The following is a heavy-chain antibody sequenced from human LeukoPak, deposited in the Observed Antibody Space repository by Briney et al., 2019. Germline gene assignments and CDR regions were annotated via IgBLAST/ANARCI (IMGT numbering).Heavy chain of an antibody. CDR3: AKDYGSGWYYYFDY. V-gene: IGHV3-33*06. Sequence: GGSLRLSCAASGFTFRSYGMHWVRQAPGKGLEWVAVIWYDGSNKYYADSVKGRFTISRDNSKNTLYLQMNSLRAEDTAVYYCAKDYGSGWYYYFDYWGQGTLVTVSS. CDR2: IWYDGSNK. CDR1: GFTFRSYG. D-gene: IGHD6-19*01. J-gene: IGHJ4*02.